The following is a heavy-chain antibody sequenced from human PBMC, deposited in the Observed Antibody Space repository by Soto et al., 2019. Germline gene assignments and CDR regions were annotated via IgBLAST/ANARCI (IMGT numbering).Heavy chain of an antibody. CDR1: GGSFSGYY. V-gene: IGHV4-34*01. D-gene: IGHD3-3*01. Sequence: SETLSLTCAVYGGSFSGYYWSWIRQPPGKGLEWIGEINHSGSTNYNPSLKSRVTISVDTSKNQFSLKLSSVTAADTAVYYCARRVGFWSGSRKNWFDPWGQGTLVTVSS. CDR2: INHSGST. J-gene: IGHJ5*02. CDR3: ARRVGFWSGSRKNWFDP.